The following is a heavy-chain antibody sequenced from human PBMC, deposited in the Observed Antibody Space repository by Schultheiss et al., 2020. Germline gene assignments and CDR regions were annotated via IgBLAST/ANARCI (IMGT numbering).Heavy chain of an antibody. CDR1: GFTVSSNY. J-gene: IGHJ6*03. V-gene: IGHV3-53*01. Sequence: GESLKISCAASGFTVSSNYMSWVRQAPGKGLEWVSVIYSGGSTYYADSVKGRFTISRDNSKNTLYLQMNSLRAEDTAVYYCARLQSRITIFGVVIHYYYYMDVWGKGTTVTVAS. D-gene: IGHD3-3*01. CDR2: IYSGGST. CDR3: ARLQSRITIFGVVIHYYYYMDV.